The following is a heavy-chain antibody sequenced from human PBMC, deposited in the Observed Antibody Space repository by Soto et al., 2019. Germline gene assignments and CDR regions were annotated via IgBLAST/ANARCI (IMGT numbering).Heavy chain of an antibody. CDR3: ASLGYCSSTSCLEGVNWFDP. V-gene: IGHV1-69*13. Sequence: EASVKVSCKASGGTFSSYAISWVRQAPGQGLEWMGGIIPIFGTANYAQKFQGRVTITADESTSTAYMELSSLRSEDTAVYYCASLGYCSSTSCLEGVNWFDPWGQGTLVTVSS. CDR1: GGTFSSYA. D-gene: IGHD2-2*01. J-gene: IGHJ5*02. CDR2: IIPIFGTA.